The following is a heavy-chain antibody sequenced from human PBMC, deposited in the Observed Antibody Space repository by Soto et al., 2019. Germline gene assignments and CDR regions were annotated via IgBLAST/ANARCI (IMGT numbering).Heavy chain of an antibody. V-gene: IGHV1-3*01. CDR3: ARDPGYRYGYN. J-gene: IGHJ4*02. D-gene: IGHD5-18*01. Sequence: QVQLVQSGAEVKKPGASVKVSCKASGYTFTSYAMHWVRQAPGQRLEWMGWINAGNGNTKYSQKFQGRVTITRDTYASTAYMELSSLRSEATAVYYCARDPGYRYGYNWGQGTLVTVSS. CDR1: GYTFTSYA. CDR2: INAGNGNT.